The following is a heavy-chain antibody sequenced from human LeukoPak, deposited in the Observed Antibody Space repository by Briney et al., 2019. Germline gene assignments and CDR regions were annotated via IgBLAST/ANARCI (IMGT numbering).Heavy chain of an antibody. J-gene: IGHJ4*01. CDR1: GFTFSSYA. V-gene: IGHV3-30*01. D-gene: IGHD6-13*01. CDR3: AKDRGSSSWFGYFDY. CDR2: ISYDGSNK. Sequence: GGSLRLSCAASGFTFSSYAMHWVRQAPGKGLEWVAVISYDGSNKYYADSVKGRFTISRDNSKNTLYLQMNSLRAEDTAVYYCAKDRGSSSWFGYFDYWGQEPWSPSPQ.